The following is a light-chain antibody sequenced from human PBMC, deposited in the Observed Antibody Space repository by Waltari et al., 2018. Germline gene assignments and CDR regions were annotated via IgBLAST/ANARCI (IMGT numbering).Light chain of an antibody. J-gene: IGLJ1*01. CDR1: SRDPGSYTS. Sequence: QSALTQPASVSASPGQSIAFSCPRTSRDPGSYTSFSWYQQHPGKAPKLLLYEVSNRPSGVSDRFSGSKSGNTASLTISGLQAEDEADYYCSSCTTSNTVVFGTGTKVTVL. CDR2: EVS. CDR3: SSCTTSNTVV. V-gene: IGLV2-14*01.